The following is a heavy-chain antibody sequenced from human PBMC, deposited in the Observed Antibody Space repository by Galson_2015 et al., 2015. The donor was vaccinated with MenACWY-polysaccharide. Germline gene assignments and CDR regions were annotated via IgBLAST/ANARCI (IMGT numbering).Heavy chain of an antibody. J-gene: IGHJ4*02. D-gene: IGHD6-19*01. CDR3: TRVGTSGWTPDY. CDR1: GFTFSIYN. CDR2: ISSSSGSI. Sequence: SLRLSCAASGFTFSIYNINWVRRAPGKGLEWVSYISSSSGSIYYADSVKGRFTVSRDNAENSVSLQMNSLRAEDTAVYYCTRVGTSGWTPDYWGQGTLVTVSS. V-gene: IGHV3-48*01.